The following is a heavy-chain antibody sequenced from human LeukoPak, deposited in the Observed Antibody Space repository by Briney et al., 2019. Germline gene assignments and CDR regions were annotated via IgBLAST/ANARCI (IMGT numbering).Heavy chain of an antibody. CDR2: INPNSGGT. CDR1: GYTFTGYY. Sequence: ASVKVSCKASGYTFTGYYMHWVRQAPGQGLEWMGWINPNSGGTNYAQKFQGRVIMTRDTSIDTAYMDLSRLRSDDTAVYYCARGLGCSSTSCYLYYGGSGAWFDPWGQGTLVTVSS. CDR3: ARGLGCSSTSCYLYYGGSGAWFDP. D-gene: IGHD2-2*01. V-gene: IGHV1-2*02. J-gene: IGHJ5*02.